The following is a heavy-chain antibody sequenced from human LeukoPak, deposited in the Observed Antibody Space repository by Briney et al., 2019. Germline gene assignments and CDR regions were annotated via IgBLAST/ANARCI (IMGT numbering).Heavy chain of an antibody. V-gene: IGHV3-53*01. Sequence: PGGSLRLSCAASGFTVSSNYMSWVRQAPGKGLEWVSVIYSGGSTYYADSVKGRFTISRDNSKNTLYLQMNSLRAEDTAVYYCGRAYYYDSSGLYYFDYWGQGTLVTVSS. J-gene: IGHJ4*02. CDR1: GFTVSSNY. CDR2: IYSGGST. CDR3: GRAYYYDSSGLYYFDY. D-gene: IGHD3-22*01.